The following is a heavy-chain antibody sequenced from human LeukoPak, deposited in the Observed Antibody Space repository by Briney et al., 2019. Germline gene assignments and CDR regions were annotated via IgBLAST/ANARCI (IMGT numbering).Heavy chain of an antibody. Sequence: SETLSLTCAVYGGSFSGYYWSWIRQPPGKGLEWIGYIYYSGSTKYNPSLKSRVTISVDASKTQFSLKLNSVTAADTAVYYCARDSRELYYFDYWGQGTLVTVSS. CDR1: GGSFSGYY. V-gene: IGHV4-59*01. D-gene: IGHD1-7*01. J-gene: IGHJ4*02. CDR3: ARDSRELYYFDY. CDR2: IYYSGST.